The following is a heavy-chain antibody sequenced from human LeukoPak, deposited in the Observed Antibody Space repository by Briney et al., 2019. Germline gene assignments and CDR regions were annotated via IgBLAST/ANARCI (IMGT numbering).Heavy chain of an antibody. V-gene: IGHV3-30*01. D-gene: IGHD1-20*01. Sequence: GGSLRLSCAASGFTFSSYAMHWVRQAPGKGLEWVAVISYDGSNKYYADSVKGRFTISRDNSKNTLYLQMNSLRAEDTAVYYCARDLGDRNWNFDYLGQGTLVTVSS. CDR2: ISYDGSNK. CDR1: GFTFSSYA. J-gene: IGHJ4*02. CDR3: ARDLGDRNWNFDY.